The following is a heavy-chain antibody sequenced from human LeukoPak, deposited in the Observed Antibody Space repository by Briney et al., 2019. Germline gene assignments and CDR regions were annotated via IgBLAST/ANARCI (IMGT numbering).Heavy chain of an antibody. V-gene: IGHV4-38-2*01. Sequence: SETLSLTCSVSSYSVSSGYYWGWIRQPPGKGLEWLGIIYHSGSTNYNPSLKSRVTISGDTSKNQISLKLSSMTAADTAVYYCARILGGNHGPSFDYWGQGTLVTVSS. CDR3: ARILGGNHGPSFDY. J-gene: IGHJ4*02. D-gene: IGHD3-10*01. CDR1: SYSVSSGYY. CDR2: IYHSGST.